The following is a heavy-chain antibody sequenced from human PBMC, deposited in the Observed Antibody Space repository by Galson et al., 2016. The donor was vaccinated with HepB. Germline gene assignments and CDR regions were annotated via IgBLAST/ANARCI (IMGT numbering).Heavy chain of an antibody. Sequence: SLRLSCAASGFTFRSYGMHWVRQAPGKGLEWVAVIWYDGSNKYYTDSVKGRFTISRDNSKNTLYLQMNSLRAEDTAVYYCAKDGWFGERDCYYYGMDVWGQGTTVTVSS. D-gene: IGHD3-10*01. J-gene: IGHJ6*02. CDR3: AKDGWFGERDCYYYGMDV. CDR2: IWYDGSNK. CDR1: GFTFRSYG. V-gene: IGHV3-33*06.